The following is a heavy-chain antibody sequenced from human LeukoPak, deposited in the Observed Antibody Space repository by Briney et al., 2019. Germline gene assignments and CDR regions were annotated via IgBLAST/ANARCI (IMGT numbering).Heavy chain of an antibody. V-gene: IGHV3-74*01. CDR3: ARETEPHEYNDFWSGYSDY. Sequence: GGSLRLSCAASGFTFSSYWMHWVRQAPGKGLVWVSRINTDGSSTAYADSVKGRFTISRDNAENTLYLQMTSLKAEDTAVYYCARETEPHEYNDFWSGYSDYWGQGTLVTVSS. D-gene: IGHD3-3*01. J-gene: IGHJ4*02. CDR1: GFTFSSYW. CDR2: INTDGSST.